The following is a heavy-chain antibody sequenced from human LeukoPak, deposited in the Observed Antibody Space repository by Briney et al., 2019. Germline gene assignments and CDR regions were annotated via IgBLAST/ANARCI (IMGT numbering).Heavy chain of an antibody. CDR2: IYCSGST. V-gene: IGHV4-59*06. CDR3: ARERGGYYDSSGNFDY. J-gene: IGHJ4*02. D-gene: IGHD3-22*01. Sequence: PSETLSLTCTVSGGSISSYYWSWIRQHPGKGLEWIGYIYCSGSTYYNPSLKSRVTISVDTSKNQFSLKLSSVTAADTAVYYCARERGGYYDSSGNFDYWGQGTLVTVSS. CDR1: GGSISSYY.